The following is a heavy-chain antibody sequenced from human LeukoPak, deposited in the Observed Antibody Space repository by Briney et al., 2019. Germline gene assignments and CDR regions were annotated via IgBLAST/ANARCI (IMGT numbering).Heavy chain of an antibody. CDR3: ASSTGYSYGYFDY. Sequence: SETLSLTCTVSGGSVTADNYFWSWTRQPPGEGLEWIGYIYYTAGSYYNPSLKSRVTMSIDASTNQFSLKLNSVTAADTAVYYCASSTGYSYGYFDYWGQGTLVTVSS. V-gene: IGHV4-30-4*08. CDR2: IYYTAGS. CDR1: GGSVTADNYF. J-gene: IGHJ4*02. D-gene: IGHD5-18*01.